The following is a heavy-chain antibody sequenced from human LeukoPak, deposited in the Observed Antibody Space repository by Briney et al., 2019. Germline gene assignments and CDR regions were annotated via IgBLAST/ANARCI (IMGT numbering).Heavy chain of an antibody. V-gene: IGHV4-39*02. CDR3: ASRSDDNSLFYFDY. D-gene: IGHD3-22*01. CDR1: GGSISRSTYY. Sequence: SETLSLTCTVSGGSISRSTYYWGWIRQPPGKGLEWIGVIYHSGSTYYNPSLKTRVTISVDTSKNHFSLKLSSVTAADTAVYYCASRSDDNSLFYFDYWGQGTLVTVS. CDR2: IYHSGST. J-gene: IGHJ4*02.